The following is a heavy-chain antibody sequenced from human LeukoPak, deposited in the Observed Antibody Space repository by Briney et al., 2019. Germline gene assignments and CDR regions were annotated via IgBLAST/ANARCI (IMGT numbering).Heavy chain of an antibody. CDR3: AALGYCSSTSCYGRGFDY. CDR1: GGSISSSSYY. CDR2: IYYSGST. V-gene: IGHV4-39*07. D-gene: IGHD2-2*01. Sequence: SETLSLTCTVSGGSISSSSYYWGWIRQPPGKGLEWIGSIYYSGSTYYNPSLKSRVTISVDTSKNQFSLKLSSVTAADTAVYYCAALGYCSSTSCYGRGFDYWGQGTLVTVSS. J-gene: IGHJ4*02.